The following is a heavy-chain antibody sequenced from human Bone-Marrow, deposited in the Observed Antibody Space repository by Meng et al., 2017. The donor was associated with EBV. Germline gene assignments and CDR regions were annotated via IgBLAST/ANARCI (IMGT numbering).Heavy chain of an antibody. D-gene: IGHD2-8*02. CDR2: INSDGSSI. CDR1: EFTFSSYW. Sequence: HLVESGGALVQPGGSLRLSCAASEFTFSSYWMHWVRQAPGEGLVWVSRINSDGSSITYADSVKGRFTISRDNAKNTLYMQMNSLRAEDTAVYYCARDSPSCTGGICYFSYWGQGTLVTVAS. J-gene: IGHJ4*02. CDR3: ARDSPSCTGGICYFSY. V-gene: IGHV3-74*01.